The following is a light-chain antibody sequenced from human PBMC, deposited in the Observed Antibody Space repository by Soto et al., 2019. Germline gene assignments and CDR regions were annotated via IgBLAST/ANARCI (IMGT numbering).Light chain of an antibody. CDR1: SSDVGGYNY. V-gene: IGLV2-11*01. Sequence: QSALTQPRSVSGSPGQSVTISCTGTSSDVGGYNYVSWYQQHPGKAPKLMIYDVSKRPSGVPDRFSGSKSGNTASLNISGLQAEDEADYYFCSYAGSDTLGVFGTGTKLTVL. CDR3: CSYAGSDTLGV. J-gene: IGLJ1*01. CDR2: DVS.